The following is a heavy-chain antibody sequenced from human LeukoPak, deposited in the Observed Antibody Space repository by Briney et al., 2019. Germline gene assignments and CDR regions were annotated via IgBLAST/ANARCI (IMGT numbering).Heavy chain of an antibody. D-gene: IGHD1-1*01. CDR1: GFTFSSCG. J-gene: IGHJ4*02. V-gene: IGHV3-30*18. CDR2: ISYDGSNK. Sequence: GRSLRLSCAASGFTFSSCGMHWVRQAPGKGLEWVAVISYDGSNKYYADSVKGRFTISRDNFKNTLYLQMNSLRAEDTAVYYCAKPSGTTDYWGQGTLVTVSS. CDR3: AKPSGTTDY.